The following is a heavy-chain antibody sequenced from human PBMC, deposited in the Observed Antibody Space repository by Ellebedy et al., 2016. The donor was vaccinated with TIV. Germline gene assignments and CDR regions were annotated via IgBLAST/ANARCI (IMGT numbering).Heavy chain of an antibody. J-gene: IGHJ4*02. V-gene: IGHV3-9*01. CDR2: ISWNSGSI. CDR3: ARDKIEGPTHYDY. CDR1: GFTFEDYA. Sequence: SLKISCAASGFTFEDYAMHWVRQAPGKGLEWVSGISWNSGSIGYADSVKGRFSISRDNAKNSLYVQMNSLRDEDTAVYYCARDKIEGPTHYDYWGQGILVTVSS. D-gene: IGHD1-26*01.